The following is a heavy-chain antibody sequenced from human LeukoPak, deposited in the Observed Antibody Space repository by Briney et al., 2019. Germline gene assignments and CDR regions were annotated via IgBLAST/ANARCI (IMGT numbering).Heavy chain of an antibody. CDR2: INWNGGST. D-gene: IGHD4-23*01. CDR1: GFTFDDYG. J-gene: IGHJ4*02. Sequence: AGGSLRLSCAASGFTFDDYGMSSVRQAPGKGLEWVSGINWNGGSTGYADSVKGRFTISRDNAKNSLYLQMNSLRAEDTALYYCERVLGGNRRSGRYFDYWGQGTLVTVSS. CDR3: ERVLGGNRRSGRYFDY. V-gene: IGHV3-20*04.